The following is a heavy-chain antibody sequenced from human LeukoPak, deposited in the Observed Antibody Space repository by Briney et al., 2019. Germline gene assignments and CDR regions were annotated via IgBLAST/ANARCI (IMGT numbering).Heavy chain of an antibody. Sequence: GASVKVSCKASGYTFTGYYMHWVRQAPGQGLEWMGWISAYNGNTNYAQKLQGRVTMTTDTSTSTAYMELRSLRSDDTAVYYCARDGKLPKKRPFDYWGQGTLVTVSS. V-gene: IGHV1-18*04. CDR3: ARDGKLPKKRPFDY. D-gene: IGHD2-15*01. CDR2: ISAYNGNT. CDR1: GYTFTGYY. J-gene: IGHJ4*02.